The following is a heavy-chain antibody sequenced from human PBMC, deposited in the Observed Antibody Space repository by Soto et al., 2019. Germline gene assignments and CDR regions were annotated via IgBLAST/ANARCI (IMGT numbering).Heavy chain of an antibody. CDR3: ARDGYFSCGSSYSVPVFDY. D-gene: IGHD2-15*01. J-gene: IGHJ4*02. CDR1: GFTFSSYG. Sequence: QVQLVESGGGVVQPGRSLRLSCAASGFTFSSYGMHWVRQAPGKGLEWVAVIWYAGSNKYYADSVKGRFTISRDNSKNTLYRQMNSLRAEDTAVYYCARDGYFSCGSSYSVPVFDYWGQGTLVTVSS. CDR2: IWYAGSNK. V-gene: IGHV3-33*01.